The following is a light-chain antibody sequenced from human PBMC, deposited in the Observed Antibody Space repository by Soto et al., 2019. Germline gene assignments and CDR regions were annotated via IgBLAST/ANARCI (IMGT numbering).Light chain of an antibody. CDR3: QQDNNWPYK. V-gene: IGKV3-15*01. J-gene: IGKJ2*01. CDR1: QSVSSN. Sequence: EIVMTQSPATLSVSPGERATLSCRASQSVSSNLAWYQQKPGQAPRLLIYGASTRATCIPARFSGSGSGTEFTLTISSLHSEDFAVYYCQQDNNWPYKLGQGTNLEI. CDR2: GAS.